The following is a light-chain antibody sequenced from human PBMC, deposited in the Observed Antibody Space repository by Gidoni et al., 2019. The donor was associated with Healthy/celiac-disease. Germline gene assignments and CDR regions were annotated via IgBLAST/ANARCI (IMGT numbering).Light chain of an antibody. J-gene: IGKJ5*01. V-gene: IGKV3-11*01. CDR2: DAS. Sequence: IVLTQSPATLSLSPGERATLSCRASQSVSSYLAWYQQKPGQAPRLLLYDASNRATGIPARCSGSGSGTDFTLTISSLEPEDVAVYYCQKRSNWPTITFGQGTRLEIK. CDR1: QSVSSY. CDR3: QKRSNWPTIT.